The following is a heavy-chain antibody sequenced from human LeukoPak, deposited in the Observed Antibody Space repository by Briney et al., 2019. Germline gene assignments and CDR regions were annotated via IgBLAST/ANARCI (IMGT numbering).Heavy chain of an antibody. Sequence: SETLSLTCSVSGASISDFYWSWIRQPAGKGPEWIGRIYSSGNTNYNPSLKSRVTMSLDASKNQFSLKLSSVTAADTAVYYCARDRGGMGSFDIWGPGTMVTVSS. V-gene: IGHV4-4*07. CDR3: ARDRGGMGSFDI. J-gene: IGHJ3*02. CDR1: GASISDFY. D-gene: IGHD6-13*01. CDR2: IYSSGNT.